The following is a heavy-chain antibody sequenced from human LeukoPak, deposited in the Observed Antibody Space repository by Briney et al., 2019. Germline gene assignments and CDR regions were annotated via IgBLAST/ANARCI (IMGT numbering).Heavy chain of an antibody. Sequence: GESLKISCKGSGYSFTNYWIGWVRQLPGKGLEWIGIIYPGDSDTRYSPSFQGQVTISADKSISTAYLQWSSLKASDTAMYYCARLYYYDSSGYSRPDDAFDIWGQGTMVTVSS. V-gene: IGHV5-51*01. D-gene: IGHD3-22*01. J-gene: IGHJ3*02. CDR2: IYPGDSDT. CDR1: GYSFTNYW. CDR3: ARLYYYDSSGYSRPDDAFDI.